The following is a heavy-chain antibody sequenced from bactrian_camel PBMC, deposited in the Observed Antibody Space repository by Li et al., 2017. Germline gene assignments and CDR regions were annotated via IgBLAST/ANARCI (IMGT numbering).Heavy chain of an antibody. D-gene: IGHD6*01. CDR3: AAAGGSWYCYCSLRDCYFGY. Sequence: HVQLVESGGGSVQAGGSLRLSCKVSGHSRGSNCVGWYRLPPGRAPAEREGIAAIRRDGGETWYAASVKGRFAISKDNAKNIVYLNMTSLKPEDTAMYYCAAAGGSWYCYCSLRDCYFGYWGQGTQVTVS. V-gene: IGHV3S45*01. CDR2: IRRDGGET. J-gene: IGHJ6*01. CDR1: GHSRGSNC.